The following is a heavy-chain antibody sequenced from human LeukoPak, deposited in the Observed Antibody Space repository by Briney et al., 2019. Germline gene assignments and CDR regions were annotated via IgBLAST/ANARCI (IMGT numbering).Heavy chain of an antibody. CDR2: INPNSGGT. Sequence: ASVKVSCKASGYTFTGYYMHWVRQAPGQGLEWMGRINPNSGGTNYAQKFQGRVTMTRDTSISTAYTELSRLRSDDTAVYYCARAKGVVAAAGTTYNYWGQGTLVTVSS. J-gene: IGHJ4*02. V-gene: IGHV1-2*06. D-gene: IGHD6-13*01. CDR3: ARAKGVVAAAGTTYNY. CDR1: GYTFTGYY.